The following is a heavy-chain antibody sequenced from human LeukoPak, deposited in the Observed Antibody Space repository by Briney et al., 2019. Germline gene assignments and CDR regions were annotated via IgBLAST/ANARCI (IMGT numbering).Heavy chain of an antibody. Sequence: SETLSLTCAVYGVSFSGYYWSWIRQPPGKGLEWIGEINHSGSTNYNPSLKSRVTISVDTSKNQFSLKLSSVTAADTAVYYCASAYGSGSYYKSGIDYWGQGTLVTVSS. J-gene: IGHJ4*02. D-gene: IGHD3-10*01. CDR1: GVSFSGYY. CDR2: INHSGST. V-gene: IGHV4-34*01. CDR3: ASAYGSGSYYKSGIDY.